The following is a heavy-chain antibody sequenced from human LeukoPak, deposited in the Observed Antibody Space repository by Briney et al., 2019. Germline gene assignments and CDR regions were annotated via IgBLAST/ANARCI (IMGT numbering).Heavy chain of an antibody. CDR2: IYTSGST. J-gene: IGHJ4*02. CDR1: GGSISSGSYY. CDR3: ASQMSGTSVSF. Sequence: PSQTLSLTCTVSGGSISSGSYYWSWIRQPAGKGLEWIGRIYTSGSTNYNPSLKSRVTISLDTSKNQFSLKLNSVTTTDTAVYYCASQMSGTSVSFWDQGTLVTVSS. V-gene: IGHV4-61*02. D-gene: IGHD2-2*01.